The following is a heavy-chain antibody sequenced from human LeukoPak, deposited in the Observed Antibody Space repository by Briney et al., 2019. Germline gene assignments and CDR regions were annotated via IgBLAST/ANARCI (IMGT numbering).Heavy chain of an antibody. CDR3: ARRNSSGYYDWFDP. CDR1: GGSISSGSYY. CDR2: IHTSGTT. J-gene: IGHJ5*02. D-gene: IGHD3-22*01. V-gene: IGHV4-61*02. Sequence: SETLSLTCTVSGGSISSGSYYWSWIRQPAGQGLEWIGRIHTSGTTNYNPSLKSRVTISLDTSKNQFSLKLYSVTAADTAVYYCARRNSSGYYDWFDPWGQGTLVTVSS.